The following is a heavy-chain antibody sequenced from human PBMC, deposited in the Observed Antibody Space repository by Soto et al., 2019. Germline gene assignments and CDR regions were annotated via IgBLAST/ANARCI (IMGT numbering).Heavy chain of an antibody. J-gene: IGHJ4*02. V-gene: IGHV1-18*01. CDR3: ARGRYGDY. CDR2: ISAHNGNT. CDR1: GYAFTTYG. D-gene: IGHD1-1*01. Sequence: QVHLVQSGAEVKKPGASVKVSCQGSGYAFTTYGITWVRQARGQGLEWMGWISAHNGNTNYAQKLQGRVTVTRDTSTSTAYMELSSLRYDYTAVYYCARGRYGDYWGQGALVTVSS.